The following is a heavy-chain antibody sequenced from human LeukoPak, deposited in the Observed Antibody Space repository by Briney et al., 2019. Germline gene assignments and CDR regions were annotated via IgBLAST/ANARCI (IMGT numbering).Heavy chain of an antibody. CDR1: GGSISSGGYY. CDR2: TYHSGST. D-gene: IGHD5-18*01. Sequence: SETLSLTCTVSGGSISSGGYYWSWIRQPPGKGLEWIGYTYHSGSTYYNPSLKSRVTISVDRSKNQFSLKLSSVTAADTAVYYCARGASVDTAMVSYWGQGTLVTVSS. V-gene: IGHV4-30-2*01. CDR3: ARGASVDTAMVSY. J-gene: IGHJ4*02.